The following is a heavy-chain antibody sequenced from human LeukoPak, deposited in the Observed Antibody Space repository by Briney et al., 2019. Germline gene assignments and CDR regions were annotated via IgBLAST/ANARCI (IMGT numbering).Heavy chain of an antibody. J-gene: IGHJ6*03. CDR3: ARDCKETPYSSSRVAYYYYYMDV. D-gene: IGHD6-6*01. Sequence: KPPETLSLTCTVSGGSISSYYWSWIRQPAGKGLEWIGRIYTSGSTNYNPSLKSRVTMSVDTSKNQFSLKLSSVTAADTAVYYCARDCKETPYSSSRVAYYYYYMDVWGKGTTVTVSS. CDR2: IYTSGST. V-gene: IGHV4-4*07. CDR1: GGSISSYY.